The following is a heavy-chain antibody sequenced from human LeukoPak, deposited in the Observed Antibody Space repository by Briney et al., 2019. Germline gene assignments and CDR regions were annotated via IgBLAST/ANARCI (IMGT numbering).Heavy chain of an antibody. D-gene: IGHD3-16*02. Sequence: ASVEVSCKASGGTFSSYAISWVRQAPGQGLEWMGGIIPIFGTANYAQKFQGRVTITADESTSTAYMELSSLRSEDTAVYYCARTRSSLRLGELSDDDAFDIWGQGTMVTVSS. J-gene: IGHJ3*02. CDR3: ARTRSSLRLGELSDDDAFDI. CDR1: GGTFSSYA. CDR2: IIPIFGTA. V-gene: IGHV1-69*13.